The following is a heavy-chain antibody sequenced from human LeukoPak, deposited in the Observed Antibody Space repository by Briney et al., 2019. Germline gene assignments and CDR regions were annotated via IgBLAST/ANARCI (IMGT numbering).Heavy chain of an antibody. CDR3: ARRAGAYSHPYDY. CDR1: GFTVSSDS. V-gene: IGHV3-53*01. D-gene: IGHD4/OR15-4a*01. J-gene: IGHJ4*02. Sequence: GGSLRLSRTVSGFTVSSDSMSWVRQAPGKGLEWVSFIYSGGSTHYSNSVKGRFTISRDNSKNTLYLQMNSLRAEDTAVYYCARRAGAYSHPYDYWGQGTLVTVSS. CDR2: IYSGGST.